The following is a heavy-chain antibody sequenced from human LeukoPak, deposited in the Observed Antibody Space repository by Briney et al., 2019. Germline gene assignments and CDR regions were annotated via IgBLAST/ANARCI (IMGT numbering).Heavy chain of an antibody. J-gene: IGHJ4*02. Sequence: GGSLRLSCAASGFTFTSYTMNWVRQAPGKGPEWVSTISGGAENTHYADSVNGRFTISRDNSKNSMWLQMSSLRVEDTAVYHCARDVGGPMFDYWGQGILVTVSS. D-gene: IGHD3-16*01. V-gene: IGHV3-23*01. CDR1: GFTFTSYT. CDR3: ARDVGGPMFDY. CDR2: ISGGAENT.